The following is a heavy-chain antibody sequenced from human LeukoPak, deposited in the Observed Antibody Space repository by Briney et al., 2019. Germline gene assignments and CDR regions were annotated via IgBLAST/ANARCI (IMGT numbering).Heavy chain of an antibody. J-gene: IGHJ3*02. CDR2: IYYSGST. Sequence: PSETLSLTCTVSGGSISSYYWSWIRQPPGKGLEWIGYIYYSGSTNYNPSLKSRVTISVDTSKNQFSLKLSSVIGADTAVYYCARRSGILTKGLGVFDIWGEGAMVTDSP. CDR3: ARRSGILTKGLGVFDI. CDR1: GGSISSYY. V-gene: IGHV4-59*01. D-gene: IGHD3-9*01.